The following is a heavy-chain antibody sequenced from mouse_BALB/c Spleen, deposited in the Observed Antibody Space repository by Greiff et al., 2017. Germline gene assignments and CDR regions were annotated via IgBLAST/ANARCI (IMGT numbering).Heavy chain of an antibody. V-gene: IGHV3-2*02. CDR2: ISYSGST. CDR1: GYSITSDYA. D-gene: IGHD1-1*01. Sequence: EVKLMESGPGLVKPSQSLSLTCTVTGYSITSDYAWNWIRQFPGNKLEWMGYISYSGSTSYNPSLKSRISITRDTSKNQFFLQLNSVTTEDTATYYCASTTVVAPYAMDYWGQGTSVTVSS. CDR3: ASTTVVAPYAMDY. J-gene: IGHJ4*01.